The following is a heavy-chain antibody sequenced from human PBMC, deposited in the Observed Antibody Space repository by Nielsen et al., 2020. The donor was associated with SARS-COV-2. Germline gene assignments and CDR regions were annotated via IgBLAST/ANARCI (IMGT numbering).Heavy chain of an antibody. CDR1: GFIFSTSS. J-gene: IGHJ5*02. CDR3: ARETLDHTSSFVDH. Sequence: GESLKISCAASGFIFSTSSMYWVRQAPGKGLEWVSYISSSSTTIYYADSVKGRFTVTRDNAKNSLYLQMNSLKLDDTAVYYCARETLDHTSSFVDHWGQGTLVTVSS. CDR2: ISSSSTTI. D-gene: IGHD1-26*01. V-gene: IGHV3-48*04.